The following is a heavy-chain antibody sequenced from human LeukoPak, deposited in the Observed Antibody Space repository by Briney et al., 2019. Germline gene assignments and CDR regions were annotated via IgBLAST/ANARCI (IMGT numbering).Heavy chain of an antibody. J-gene: IGHJ3*02. D-gene: IGHD3-10*01. CDR3: TFGFDDDFDT. V-gene: IGHV3-30*04. CDR1: GFTFSSYA. CDR2: ISYDGSNK. Sequence: PGRSLRLSCAASGFTFSSYAMHWVRQAPGKGLEWVAVISYDGSNKYYADSVKGRFTISRDNSKNTLYLQMNSLRAEDTAVYYCTFGFDDDFDTWGQGTMVTVSS.